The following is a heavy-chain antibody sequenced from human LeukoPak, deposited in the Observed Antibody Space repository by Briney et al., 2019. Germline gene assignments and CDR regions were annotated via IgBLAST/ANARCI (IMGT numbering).Heavy chain of an antibody. D-gene: IGHD3-3*02. CDR3: ARGAGQLAALDY. V-gene: IGHV4-34*01. CDR2: INHSGST. CDR1: GGSFSGYY. J-gene: IGHJ4*02. Sequence: PSETLSLTCVVCGGSFSGYYWNWIRQPPGKGLEWIGEINHSGSTNYNPSLKSRVTISVDTSKNQFSLKLSPVTAADTAIYYCARGAGQLAALDYWGQGTLVTVSS.